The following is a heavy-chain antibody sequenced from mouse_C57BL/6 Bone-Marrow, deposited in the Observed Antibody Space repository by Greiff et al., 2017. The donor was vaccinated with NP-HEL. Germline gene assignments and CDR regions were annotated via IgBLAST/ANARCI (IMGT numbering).Heavy chain of an antibody. CDR1: GFTFSDYG. CDR3: ARPTGTAFAY. Sequence: EVKLMESGGGLVKPGGSLKLSCAASGFTFSDYGMHWVRQAPEKGLEWVAYISSGSSTIYYADTVKGRFTISRDNAKNTLFLQMTSLMSEDTAMYYCARPTGTAFAYWGQGTLVTVSA. J-gene: IGHJ3*01. D-gene: IGHD4-1*01. CDR2: ISSGSSTI. V-gene: IGHV5-17*01.